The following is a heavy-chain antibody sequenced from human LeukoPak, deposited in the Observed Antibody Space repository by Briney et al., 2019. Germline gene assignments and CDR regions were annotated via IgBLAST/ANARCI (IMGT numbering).Heavy chain of an antibody. Sequence: PGGSLRLSCSVSGXTFSRHDMHWVRQAPGKGREYVSAISSNGGDIYYADSVKGRFTISRDNSKNTLYLQMSSLRPEDTAVYYCVNNWYFDYWGQGTLVTVSS. CDR1: GXTFSRHD. V-gene: IGHV3-64D*08. J-gene: IGHJ4*02. CDR2: ISSNGGDI. D-gene: IGHD1-1*01. CDR3: VNNWYFDY.